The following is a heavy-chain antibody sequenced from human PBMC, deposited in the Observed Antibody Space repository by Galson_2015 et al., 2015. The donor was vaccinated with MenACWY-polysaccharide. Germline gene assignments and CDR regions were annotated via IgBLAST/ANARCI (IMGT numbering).Heavy chain of an antibody. V-gene: IGHV3-23*01. Sequence: SLRLSCAISGFTFSSYAMNWVRQVPGKGLEWVSCISGSGADTYYADSVKGRFTISRDNSKNTLYLQMNSLRAEDAAVYYCAKALPVQKAPLPSHYWGQGTLLTVSP. CDR3: AKALPVQKAPLPSHY. CDR1: GFTFSSYA. J-gene: IGHJ1*01. D-gene: IGHD2-15*01. CDR2: ISGSGADT.